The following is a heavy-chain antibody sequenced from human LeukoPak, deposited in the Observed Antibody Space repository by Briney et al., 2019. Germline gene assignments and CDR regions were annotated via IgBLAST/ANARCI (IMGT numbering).Heavy chain of an antibody. Sequence: PSETLSLTCAVYGGSFSGYYWSWIRQPPGKGLEWIGEINHSGSTIYNPSLKSRVTISVDTSKNQFSLKLSSVTAADTAVYYCARGLYGMDVWGKGTTVTVSS. V-gene: IGHV4-34*01. CDR2: INHSGST. CDR1: GGSFSGYY. CDR3: ARGLYGMDV. J-gene: IGHJ6*04.